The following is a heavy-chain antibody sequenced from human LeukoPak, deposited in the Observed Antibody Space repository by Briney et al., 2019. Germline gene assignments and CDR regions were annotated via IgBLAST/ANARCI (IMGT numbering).Heavy chain of an antibody. J-gene: IGHJ4*02. D-gene: IGHD6-6*01. CDR3: AKTPIEYSSSASGYYFDY. CDR1: GFTFSNYE. V-gene: IGHV3-48*03. Sequence: GGSLRLSCGASGFTFSNYEMNWVRQAPGKGLEWISYISSSGSNIHYADSVKGRFTISRENAKNSLYLQMNSLRAEDTALYYCAKTPIEYSSSASGYYFDYWGQGTLVTVSS. CDR2: ISSSGSNI.